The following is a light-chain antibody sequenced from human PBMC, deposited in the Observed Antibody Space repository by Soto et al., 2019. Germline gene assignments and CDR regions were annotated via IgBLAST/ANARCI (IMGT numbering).Light chain of an antibody. V-gene: IGLV2-23*03. CDR1: SSDVRNYHL. CDR3: CSYGGSSAFGV. Sequence: QSVLTQPASVSGSPGQSITISCTGSSSDVRNYHLVSWYQQYPGKAPNLIIYEGSKRPSGVSNRFSGSRSGITASLTISGLQWEDEADYYCCSYGGSSAFGVYGTGTKVTVL. CDR2: EGS. J-gene: IGLJ1*01.